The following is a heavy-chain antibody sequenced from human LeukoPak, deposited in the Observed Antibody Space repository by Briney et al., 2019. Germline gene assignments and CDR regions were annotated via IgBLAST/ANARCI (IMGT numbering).Heavy chain of an antibody. CDR2: IYPGDSDL. D-gene: IGHD3-22*01. V-gene: IGHV5-51*01. Sequence: GESLKISCKTSGYKFSDYYIGWVRQRPGKGLEWMGIIYPGDSDLRYSPSFQGQVTISADKSISTAYLQWSSLKASDTAMYYCARQYYDSSGYWSPIDYWGQGTLVTVSS. J-gene: IGHJ4*02. CDR1: GYKFSDYY. CDR3: ARQYYDSSGYWSPIDY.